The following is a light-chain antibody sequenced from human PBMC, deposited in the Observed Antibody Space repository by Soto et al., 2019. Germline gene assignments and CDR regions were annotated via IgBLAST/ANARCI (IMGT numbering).Light chain of an antibody. CDR3: QQYNDWPRT. CDR2: GAS. CDR1: QSVSSN. Sequence: EIVMTQSPATLSVSPGERATLSCRASQSVSSNLAWYQQKPGQAPRLLIYGASTRATGIPARFSGSGSGTEFTLTISSLQSEDFAFYYCQQYNDWPRTFGQGTKVDI. J-gene: IGKJ1*01. V-gene: IGKV3-15*01.